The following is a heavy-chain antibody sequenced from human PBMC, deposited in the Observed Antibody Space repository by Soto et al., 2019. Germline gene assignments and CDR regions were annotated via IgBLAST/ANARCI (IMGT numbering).Heavy chain of an antibody. V-gene: IGHV3-9*01. CDR1: GFTFDDYA. CDR3: AKSMGALAILTTTVTTFWGPFHI. Sequence: EVQLVESGGGLVQPGRSLRLSCAASGFTFDDYAMHWVRQAPGKGPEWVSDITWNSGSRGYAESVKGRFTISRDNAKNSLSWQMSSLLTEAAAVYYCAKSMGALAILTTTVTTFWGPFHIWGQGTMVTVPS. CDR2: ITWNSGSR. J-gene: IGHJ3*02. D-gene: IGHD4-17*01.